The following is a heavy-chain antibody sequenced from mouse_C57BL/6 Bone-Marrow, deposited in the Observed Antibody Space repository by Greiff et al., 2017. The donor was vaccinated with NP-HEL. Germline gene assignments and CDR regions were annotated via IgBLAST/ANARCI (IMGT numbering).Heavy chain of an antibody. CDR1: GFTFSDYY. Sequence: EVMLVESGGGLVQPGGSLKLSCAASGFTFSDYYMYWVRQTPEKRLEWVAYISNGGGSTYYPDTVKGRFTISRDNAKNTLYLQMSRLKSEDTAMYYCARTAYYSNYEAMDYWGQGTSVTVSS. V-gene: IGHV5-12*01. D-gene: IGHD2-5*01. CDR2: ISNGGGST. J-gene: IGHJ4*01. CDR3: ARTAYYSNYEAMDY.